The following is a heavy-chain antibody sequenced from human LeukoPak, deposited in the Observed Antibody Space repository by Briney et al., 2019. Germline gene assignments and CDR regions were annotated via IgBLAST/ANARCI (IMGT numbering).Heavy chain of an antibody. Sequence: SQTLSLTCSVSGGSISSGGYYWSWIRQHPGKGLEWIGYIYYSGSTYYNPSLKSRITLSVDTSKNQFSLKLNSVTAADTAVYYCAKHSGYGVYYFDYWGQGTLVTVSS. V-gene: IGHV4-31*03. CDR1: GGSISSGGYY. D-gene: IGHD5-12*01. CDR2: IYYSGST. J-gene: IGHJ4*02. CDR3: AKHSGYGVYYFDY.